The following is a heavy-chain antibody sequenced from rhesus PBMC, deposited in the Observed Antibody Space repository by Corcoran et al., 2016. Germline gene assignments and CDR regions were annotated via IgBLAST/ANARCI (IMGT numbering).Heavy chain of an antibody. Sequence: QVQLQESGPGVVQPSETLSLTCAVSGGSISDSYWWSWIRQPPGKGLEWIGYIYGSRTSTNYNPSLKSRVTISKDTTKNQFSLKLSSVTAADTAVYYCATSDVWGRGVLVTVSS. J-gene: IGHJ5-2*02. CDR2: IYGSRTST. CDR3: ATSDV. V-gene: IGHV4S10*01. CDR1: GGSISDSYW.